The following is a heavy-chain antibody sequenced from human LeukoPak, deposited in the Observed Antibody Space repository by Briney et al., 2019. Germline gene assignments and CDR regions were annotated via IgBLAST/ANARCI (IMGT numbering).Heavy chain of an antibody. V-gene: IGHV3-53*01. CDR3: ARDKTSLGYSYALFDY. Sequence: GGSLRLSCAASGFTVSSNYMSWVRQAPGKGLEWVSVIYSGGSTYHADSVKGRFTISRDNSKNTLYLQMNSLRAEDTAVYYCARDKTSLGYSYALFDYWGQGTLVTVSP. D-gene: IGHD5-18*01. J-gene: IGHJ4*02. CDR2: IYSGGST. CDR1: GFTVSSNY.